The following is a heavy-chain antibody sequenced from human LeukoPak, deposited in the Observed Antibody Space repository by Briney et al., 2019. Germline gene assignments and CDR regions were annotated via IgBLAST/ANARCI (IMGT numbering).Heavy chain of an antibody. CDR2: INHSGST. J-gene: IGHJ4*02. V-gene: IGHV4-34*01. CDR3: ARGPTVDYDILIGYYRFDN. CDR1: GGSFSGYY. D-gene: IGHD3-9*01. Sequence: AETLSLTCAVYGGSFSGYYWSWIRQPPGKGLEWIGEINHSGSTNYIPSLKSRVTISLDTSKNQFSLKLSSVTAADTAVYYCARGPTVDYDILIGYYRFDNWGKGTIVTSSS.